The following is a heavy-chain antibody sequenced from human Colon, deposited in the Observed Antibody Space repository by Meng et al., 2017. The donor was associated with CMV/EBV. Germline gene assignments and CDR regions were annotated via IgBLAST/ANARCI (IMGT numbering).Heavy chain of an antibody. CDR3: ARGKDAAEDFDY. CDR1: GGSITTGVYY. J-gene: IGHJ4*02. V-gene: IGHV4-31*02. Sequence: VSGGSITTGVYYWTWLRQHPGKGLEWIGYIYYSGNTYYNPSLKSRVTISVDTSKNQFSLKLSSVTAADTAVYYCARGKDAAEDFDYWGQGTLVTVSS. D-gene: IGHD2-15*01. CDR2: IYYSGNT.